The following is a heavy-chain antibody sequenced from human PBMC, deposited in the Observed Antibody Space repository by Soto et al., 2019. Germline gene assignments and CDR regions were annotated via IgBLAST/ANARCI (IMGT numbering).Heavy chain of an antibody. Sequence: SVKVSCKASGGTFSSYAISWVRQAPGQGLEWMGGIIPIFGTANYAQKFQGRVTITADESTSTAYMELSSLRSEDTAVYYCARDISPDPVYAISGDVNYYYGMDVWGQGTTVTVSS. V-gene: IGHV1-69*13. J-gene: IGHJ6*02. CDR2: IIPIFGTA. CDR3: ARDISPDPVYAISGDVNYYYGMDV. D-gene: IGHD2-8*01. CDR1: GGTFSSYA.